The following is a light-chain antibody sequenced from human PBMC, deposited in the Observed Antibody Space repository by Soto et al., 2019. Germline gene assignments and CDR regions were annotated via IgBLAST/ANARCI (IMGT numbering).Light chain of an antibody. CDR1: SRYVGGYNY. CDR2: EVS. J-gene: IGLJ1*01. CDR3: SSHTSYSTRV. Sequence: QSVVTQPSPLSGAPGQASPLSRPGTSRYVGGYNYVSWYQQHPGKAPKLMIHEVSNRPSGVSDRFSGSKSGNTASLTISGLQADDEADYYCSSHTSYSTRVFGTGTKVTVL. V-gene: IGLV2-14*01.